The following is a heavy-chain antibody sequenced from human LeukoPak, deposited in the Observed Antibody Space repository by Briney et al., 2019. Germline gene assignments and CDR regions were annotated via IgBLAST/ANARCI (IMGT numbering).Heavy chain of an antibody. Sequence: SETLSLTCTVSGGSISSYYWSWIRQPPGKGMEWIGYIYYSGSTNYNPSLKSRVTISVDTSKNQFSLKLSSVTAADTAVYYCARGSAGYYDSSGYYNYLYFDLWGRGTLVTVSP. CDR1: GGSISSYY. CDR2: IYYSGST. V-gene: IGHV4-59*01. J-gene: IGHJ2*01. CDR3: ARGSAGYYDSSGYYNYLYFDL. D-gene: IGHD3-22*01.